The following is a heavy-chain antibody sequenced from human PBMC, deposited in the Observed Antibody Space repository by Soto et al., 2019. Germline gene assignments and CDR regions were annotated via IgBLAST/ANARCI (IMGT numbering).Heavy chain of an antibody. Sequence: GASVKVSCKASGYTFTCYYMHWVRQAPGQGLEWMGWINPNSGGTNYAQKFQGWVTMTRDTSISTAYMELSRLRSDDTAVYYCARSSPATLGSIAAAGAPDYWGQGTLVTVSS. J-gene: IGHJ4*02. V-gene: IGHV1-2*04. D-gene: IGHD6-13*01. CDR2: INPNSGGT. CDR3: ARSSPATLGSIAAAGAPDY. CDR1: GYTFTCYY.